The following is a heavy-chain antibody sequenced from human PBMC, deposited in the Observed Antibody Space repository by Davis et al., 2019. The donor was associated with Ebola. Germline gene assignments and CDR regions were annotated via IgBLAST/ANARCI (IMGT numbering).Heavy chain of an antibody. CDR1: GGSISSYY. CDR3: AREGGMATPYFDY. D-gene: IGHD5-24*01. V-gene: IGHV4-59*12. CDR2: IYYSGST. J-gene: IGHJ4*02. Sequence: PSETLSLTCTVSGGSISSYYWSWIRQPPGKGLEWIGYIYYSGSTNYNPSLKSRVTMSVDTSKNQFSLKPSSVTAADTAVYYCAREGGMATPYFDYWGQGTLVTVSS.